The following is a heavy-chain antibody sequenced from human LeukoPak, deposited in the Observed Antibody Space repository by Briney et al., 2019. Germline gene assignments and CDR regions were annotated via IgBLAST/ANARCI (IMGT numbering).Heavy chain of an antibody. CDR1: GYSFTNFD. CDR2: MNPNSGNK. CDR3: ASGPQWRGDYYFIVV. Sequence: EASVKVSCKASGYSFTNFDINWVRQTTGQELEWMGWMNPNSGNKGYAQKFQGRFTMTMNTSITTAYVELSSLRSEDTAVYYCASGPQWRGDYYFIVVWGRGTTVTVSS. D-gene: IGHD6-19*01. V-gene: IGHV1-8*01. J-gene: IGHJ6*03.